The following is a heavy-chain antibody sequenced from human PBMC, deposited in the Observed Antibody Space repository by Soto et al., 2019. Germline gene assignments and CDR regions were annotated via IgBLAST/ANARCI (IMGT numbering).Heavy chain of an antibody. CDR3: AKAKNDYNWDNRPPFGY. Sequence: PGGSLRLSCAASGLTFSDYYMSWIRQAPGKGLEWVSYFSNSGSTMFYADSVKGRFTISRDNAKNSVYLHMHSLRAEDTAVYYCAKAKNDYNWDNRPPFGYWGQGTLVTVSS. D-gene: IGHD1-20*01. V-gene: IGHV3-11*01. CDR1: GLTFSDYY. J-gene: IGHJ4*02. CDR2: FSNSGSTM.